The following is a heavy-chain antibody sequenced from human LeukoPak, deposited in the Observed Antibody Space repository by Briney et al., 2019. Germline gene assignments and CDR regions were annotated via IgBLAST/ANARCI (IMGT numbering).Heavy chain of an antibody. J-gene: IGHJ4*02. CDR2: ISSSTSYI. V-gene: IGHV3-21*01. CDR1: GFTFSSYS. CDR3: ARGLRGTTFDY. D-gene: IGHD5-12*01. Sequence: GGSLRLSCAASGFTFSSYSMSWVRQAPGKGLGLVSSISSSTSYIYYADSVKGRFTISRDNAKNSLYLQMTSLRAEDTAVYYCARGLRGTTFDYWGQGTLVTVSS.